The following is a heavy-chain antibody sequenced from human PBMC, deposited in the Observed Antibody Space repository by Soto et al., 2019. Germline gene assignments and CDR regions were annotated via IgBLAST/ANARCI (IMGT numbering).Heavy chain of an antibody. CDR2: IYWDDDK. V-gene: IGHV2-5*02. D-gene: IGHD2-21*01. Sequence: QITLRESGPTLVKPTQTLTLTCTFSGFSLSTGGVGVGWIRQPPGKALEWLAIIYWDDDKRYSPSLKSRLTITQDTSTNQVVLTMTNMDPVDTATYYCAHSPFFGDKLDYWGQGTLVTVSS. CDR3: AHSPFFGDKLDY. CDR1: GFSLSTGGVG. J-gene: IGHJ4*02.